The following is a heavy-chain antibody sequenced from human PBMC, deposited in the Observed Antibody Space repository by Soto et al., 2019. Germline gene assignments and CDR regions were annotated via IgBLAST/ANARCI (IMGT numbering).Heavy chain of an antibody. CDR3: AKANVMVVDGSTFHY. V-gene: IGHV4-38-2*02. CDR2: IYHGGTT. D-gene: IGHD6-19*01. CDR1: GYSISSGSY. Sequence: PSETLSLTCTVSGYSISSGSYWGWIRQPPGKGPEWIASIYHGGTTFYNPSLKSRVTVSVDKSNNQFSLKLRSVTAADTAVYYCAKANVMVVDGSTFHYCCPGTLLTVSS. J-gene: IGHJ4*01.